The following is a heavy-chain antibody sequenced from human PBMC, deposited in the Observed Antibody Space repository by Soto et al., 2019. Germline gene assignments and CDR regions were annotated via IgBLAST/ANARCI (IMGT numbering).Heavy chain of an antibody. Sequence: TLSLTCAVSGGSISSGGYSWSWIRQPPGKGLEWIGYIYQSGSTYYNPSLKSRVTISVDRSRNQFSLKLSSVTAADTAVYFCATQSYSNSGAYYYYAMDVWVQGTTVTVTS. V-gene: IGHV4-30-2*01. CDR1: GGSISSGGYS. J-gene: IGHJ6*02. D-gene: IGHD4-4*01. CDR3: ATQSYSNSGAYYYYAMDV. CDR2: IYQSGST.